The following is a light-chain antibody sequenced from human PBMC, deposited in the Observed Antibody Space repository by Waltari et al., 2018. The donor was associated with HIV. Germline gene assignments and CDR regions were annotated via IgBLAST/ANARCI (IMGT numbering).Light chain of an antibody. V-gene: IGLV1-44*01. J-gene: IGLJ2*01. CDR1: SSNFYVNP. CDR3: ATWDDTLHGLV. CDR2: SNV. Sequence: QSVLTQPPSASGTPGQKVTISCSRNSSNFYVNPVNLYQQLSAPPPTLLIYSNVMRPSGVPDGFSGSKSGTSAALAISGRQSEDEADYYCATWDDTLHGLVFGGGTKVTAL.